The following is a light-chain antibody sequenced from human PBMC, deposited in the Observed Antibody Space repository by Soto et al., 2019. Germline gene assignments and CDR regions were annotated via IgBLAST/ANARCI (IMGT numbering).Light chain of an antibody. Sequence: EIVLTQSPGTLSLSPGERATLSCRSSQSVSSNYLAWYQQKPGQAPRLLIYGASSRTTGIPDRFSGSGSGTDFTLTITRREPEDFAVYYCQQYGSSPWTFGQGTKAEIK. CDR1: QSVSSNY. CDR3: QQYGSSPWT. CDR2: GAS. V-gene: IGKV3-20*01. J-gene: IGKJ1*01.